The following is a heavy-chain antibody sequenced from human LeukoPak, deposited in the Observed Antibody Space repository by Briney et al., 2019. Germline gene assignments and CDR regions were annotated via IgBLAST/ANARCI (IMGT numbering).Heavy chain of an antibody. V-gene: IGHV4-39*07. Sequence: SETLSLTCTVSGDSISSSDYYWGWIRQPPGKGLEWIGNIYYSGSTYYNPSLKSRVTISIDTSKNQFSLKLNSVTAADTAVYYCARTKLYCSGGSCYSSLDYWGQGTLVTVSS. D-gene: IGHD2-15*01. J-gene: IGHJ4*02. CDR3: ARTKLYCSGGSCYSSLDY. CDR1: GDSISSSDYY. CDR2: IYYSGST.